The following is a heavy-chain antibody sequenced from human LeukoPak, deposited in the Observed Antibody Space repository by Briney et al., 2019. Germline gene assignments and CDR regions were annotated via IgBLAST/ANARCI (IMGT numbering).Heavy chain of an antibody. D-gene: IGHD6-13*01. J-gene: IGHJ4*02. V-gene: IGHV3-7*01. CDR2: INRDGSEK. CDR1: GFTFSKYW. Sequence: GGSLRLSCAASGFTFSKYWMTWVRQAPGKGLEWVANINRDGSEKYYVDSVKGRFTISRDNAKNSLYLQMNSLSAEDTAVYYCARGGYSSSWFWNYWGQGTLVTVSS. CDR3: ARGGYSSSWFWNY.